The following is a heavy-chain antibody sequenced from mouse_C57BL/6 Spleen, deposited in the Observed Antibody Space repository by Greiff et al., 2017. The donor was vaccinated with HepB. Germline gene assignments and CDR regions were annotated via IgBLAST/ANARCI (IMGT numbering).Heavy chain of an antibody. Sequence: VQLQQSGPELVKPGASVKISCKASGYAFSSSWMNWVKQRPGKGLEWIGRIYPGDGDTNYNGKFKGKATLTADKASSTAYMPLSSLTSEDSAVYFCARSGTAQGYAMDNWGQGTSVTVSS. CDR2: IYPGDGDT. CDR3: ARSGTAQGYAMDN. CDR1: GYAFSSSW. D-gene: IGHD3-2*02. V-gene: IGHV1-82*01. J-gene: IGHJ4*01.